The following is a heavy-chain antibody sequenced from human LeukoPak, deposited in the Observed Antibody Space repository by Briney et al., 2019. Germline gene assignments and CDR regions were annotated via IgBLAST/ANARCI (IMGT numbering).Heavy chain of an antibody. V-gene: IGHV3-30-3*01. CDR1: GFTFSSYA. Sequence: GGSLRLSSAASGFTFSSYAMHWVRQAPGKGLEWVAVISYDGSNKYYADSVKGRFTISRDNSKNTLYLQMNSLRAEDTAVYYCATGIAAASWGQGTLVTVSS. J-gene: IGHJ5*02. CDR2: ISYDGSNK. D-gene: IGHD6-13*01. CDR3: ATGIAAAS.